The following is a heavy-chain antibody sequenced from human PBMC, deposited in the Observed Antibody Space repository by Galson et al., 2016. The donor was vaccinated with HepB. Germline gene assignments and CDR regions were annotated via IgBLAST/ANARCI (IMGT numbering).Heavy chain of an antibody. CDR1: GFNFSDYY. D-gene: IGHD4-17*01. CDR2: VSRSGDSM. J-gene: IGHJ3*01. Sequence: SLRLSCAASGFNFSDYYMNWIRQAPGKGLEWVSYVSRSGDSMLYADSVRGRFTISRDNVKKSLYLQMTNLRPEDTAVYYCASDLPDDSVEYFDVFDLWGQGTMVTVSS. V-gene: IGHV3-11*01. CDR3: ASDLPDDSVEYFDVFDL.